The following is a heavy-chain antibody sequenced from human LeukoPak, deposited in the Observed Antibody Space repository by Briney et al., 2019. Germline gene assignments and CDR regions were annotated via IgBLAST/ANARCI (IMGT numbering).Heavy chain of an antibody. Sequence: SETLSLTCTVSGDSISSYYWSWIRQPPGKGLEWIGYIYYSGSTNYNPSLKSRVTISVDTSKNQFSLKLSSVTAADTAVYYCARSYSSSYGGFDPWGQGTLVTVS. D-gene: IGHD6-13*01. CDR2: IYYSGST. J-gene: IGHJ5*02. CDR1: GDSISSYY. CDR3: ARSYSSSYGGFDP. V-gene: IGHV4-59*01.